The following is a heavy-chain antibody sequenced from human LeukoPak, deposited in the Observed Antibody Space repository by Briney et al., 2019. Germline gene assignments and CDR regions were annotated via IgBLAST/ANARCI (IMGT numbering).Heavy chain of an antibody. CDR3: ATRVVVVAADDAFDI. V-gene: IGHV1-24*01. CDR1: GYTLTELS. D-gene: IGHD2-15*01. Sequence: ASVKVSCKVSGYTLTELSMHWVRQAPGKGLEWMGGFDPEDGETIYAQKFQGRVTKTEDTSTDTAYMELSSLRSEDTAVYYCATRVVVVAADDAFDIWGQGTMVTVSS. CDR2: FDPEDGET. J-gene: IGHJ3*02.